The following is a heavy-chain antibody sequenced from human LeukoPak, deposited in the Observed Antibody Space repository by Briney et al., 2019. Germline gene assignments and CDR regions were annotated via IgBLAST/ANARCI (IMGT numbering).Heavy chain of an antibody. J-gene: IGHJ4*02. CDR2: INHSGST. D-gene: IGHD4-17*01. Sequence: SETLSLTCTVSGGSISSSNYFWGWIRQPPGKGLEWIGEINHSGSTNYNPSLKSRVTISVDTSKNQFSLKLSSVTAADTAVYYCARVVMTTVTYWGQGTLVTVSS. V-gene: IGHV4-39*07. CDR3: ARVVMTTVTY. CDR1: GGSISSSNYF.